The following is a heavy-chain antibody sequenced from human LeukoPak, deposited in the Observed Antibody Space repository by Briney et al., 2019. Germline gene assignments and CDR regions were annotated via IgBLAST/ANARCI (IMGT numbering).Heavy chain of an antibody. CDR1: GYTFTGYY. Sequence: ASGKVSCKASGYTFTGYYMHWVRQAPGQGLEWMGWINPNSGGTNYAQKFQGRVTMTRDTSISTAYMELSRLRSDDTAVYYCAQQLVAMNWFDPWGQGTLVTVSS. D-gene: IGHD6-13*01. J-gene: IGHJ5*02. CDR3: AQQLVAMNWFDP. CDR2: INPNSGGT. V-gene: IGHV1-2*02.